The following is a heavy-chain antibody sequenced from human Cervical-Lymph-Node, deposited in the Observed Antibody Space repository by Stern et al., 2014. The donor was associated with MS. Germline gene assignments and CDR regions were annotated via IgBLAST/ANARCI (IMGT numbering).Heavy chain of an antibody. J-gene: IGHJ2*01. CDR3: ARLRGCQLLNWYFDL. Sequence: VQLVESGGGLVKPGGSLRLSCVDSGFTLRGDYLSWFRQAPGKGLEWVSYISASGSTIYYADSVKGRFTIARDNAKNSLYLQMNSLRAEDTAVYYCARLRGCQLLNWYFDLWGQGTLVTVSS. CDR2: ISASGSTI. V-gene: IGHV3-11*01. CDR1: GFTLRGDY. D-gene: IGHD2-2*01.